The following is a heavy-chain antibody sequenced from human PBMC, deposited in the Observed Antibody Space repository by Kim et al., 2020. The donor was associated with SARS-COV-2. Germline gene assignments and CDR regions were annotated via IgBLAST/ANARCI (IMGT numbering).Heavy chain of an antibody. Sequence: SVKGRFTISRDNAKNSLYLKMNSLRAEDTAVYYCAGELIAVAGTCSDYWGQGTLVTVSS. CDR3: AGELIAVAGTCSDY. V-gene: IGHV3-11*06. J-gene: IGHJ4*02. D-gene: IGHD6-19*01.